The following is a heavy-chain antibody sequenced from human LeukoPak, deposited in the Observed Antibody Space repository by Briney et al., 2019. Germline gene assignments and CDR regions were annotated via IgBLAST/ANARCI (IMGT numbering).Heavy chain of an antibody. CDR1: GFSFNSFA. D-gene: IGHD4-17*01. J-gene: IGHJ4*02. V-gene: IGHV3-23*01. CDR3: AKDQGNDYGDQLHY. CDR2: ISGSGDKT. Sequence: PGGSLRLSCAASGFSFNSFAMSWVRQAPGEGLEWVSAISGSGDKTYYADSVKGRFTISRDNSKNTLSLQMNSLRAEDTALYYCAKDQGNDYGDQLHYWGQGTLVTVSS.